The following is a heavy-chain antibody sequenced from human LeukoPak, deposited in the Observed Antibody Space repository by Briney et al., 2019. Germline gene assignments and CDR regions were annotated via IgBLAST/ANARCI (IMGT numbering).Heavy chain of an antibody. CDR3: AREDTAMVNWFDP. D-gene: IGHD5-18*01. Sequence: SETLSLTCSVSGASITSDYWSWIRQPPGKGLEWIGYIYYSGSTNYNPSLKSRVTISVDTSKNQFSLKLSSVTAADTAVYYCAREDTAMVNWFDPWGQGTLVTVSS. CDR1: GASITSDY. J-gene: IGHJ5*02. CDR2: IYYSGST. V-gene: IGHV4-59*01.